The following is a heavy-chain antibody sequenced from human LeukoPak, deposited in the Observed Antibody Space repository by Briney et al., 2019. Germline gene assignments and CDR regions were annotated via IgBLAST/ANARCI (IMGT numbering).Heavy chain of an antibody. J-gene: IGHJ6*02. CDR3: VKGMEDYDILTGVLDV. CDR1: GFTFGSSW. V-gene: IGHV3-64D*06. CDR2: ISSNGGST. Sequence: GGSLRLSCAASGFTFGSSWMHWVRQAPGKGLEYVSAISSNGGSTYYADSVKGRFTISRDNSKNTLYLQMSSLRAEDTAVYYCVKGMEDYDILTGVLDVWGQGTTVTVSS. D-gene: IGHD3-9*01.